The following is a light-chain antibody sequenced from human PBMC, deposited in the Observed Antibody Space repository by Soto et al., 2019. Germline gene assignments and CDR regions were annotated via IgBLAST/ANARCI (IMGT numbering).Light chain of an antibody. CDR1: TSSIGSNY. CDR2: SNN. J-gene: IGLJ2*01. V-gene: IGLV1-47*01. CDR3: AAWDDSLSGLV. Sequence: QSVLTQPPSASGTPGQWVTISCSGSTSSIGSNYVYWYQQLPGTAPKLLIYSNNQRPSGVPDRFSGSKSGTSASLAISGLRSEDEADYHCAAWDDSLSGLVFGGGTKLTVL.